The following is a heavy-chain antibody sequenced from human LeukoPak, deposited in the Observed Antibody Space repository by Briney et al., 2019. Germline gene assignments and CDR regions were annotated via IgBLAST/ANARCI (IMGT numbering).Heavy chain of an antibody. J-gene: IGHJ4*02. V-gene: IGHV3-21*01. D-gene: IGHD5-18*01. CDR2: ISSSSSYI. CDR1: GFTFGSKN. Sequence: GGSRRLSCAPSGFTFGSKNMNWVRPAPGKGLEWVSSISSSSSYIYYADSVKGRLTISRDNAKNSLYLQMHSLRAEDTAVYYCAPLGPATVRNYWGPGTLVTVSS. CDR3: APLGPATVRNY.